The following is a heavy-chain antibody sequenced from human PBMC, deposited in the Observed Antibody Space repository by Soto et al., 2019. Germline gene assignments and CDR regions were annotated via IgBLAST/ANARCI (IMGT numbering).Heavy chain of an antibody. V-gene: IGHV3-23*01. Sequence: EVQLLESGGGLVQPGGSLRLSCAASGFTFGNYAMIWVRQAPGKGLEWVSTISGGGDGTFYADSVRGRFTISRENSRNTVYLQMNSLRAEDTAVYYCAKKGLGSLATYCSTGDCHYAFDIWGQGTMVTFSS. CDR2: ISGGGDGT. CDR3: AKKGLGSLATYCSTGDCHYAFDI. D-gene: IGHD2-15*01. J-gene: IGHJ3*02. CDR1: GFTFGNYA.